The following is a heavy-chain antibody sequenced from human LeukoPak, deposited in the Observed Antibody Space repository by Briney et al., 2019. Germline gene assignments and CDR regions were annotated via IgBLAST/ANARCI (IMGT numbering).Heavy chain of an antibody. CDR2: INAGNGNT. V-gene: IGHV1-3*03. J-gene: IGHJ4*02. Sequence: ASVKVSCKASGYTFTSYAMHWVRQAPGQRLEWVGWINAGNGNTKYSQEFQGRVTITRDTSASTAYMELSSLRSEDMAVYYCARGEYYDFWSGYYENFDYWGQGTLVTVSS. D-gene: IGHD3-3*01. CDR3: ARGEYYDFWSGYYENFDY. CDR1: GYTFTSYA.